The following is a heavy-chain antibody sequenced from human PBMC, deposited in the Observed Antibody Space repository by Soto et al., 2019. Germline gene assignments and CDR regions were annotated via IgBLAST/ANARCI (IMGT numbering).Heavy chain of an antibody. V-gene: IGHV1-18*01. D-gene: IGHD3-3*01. J-gene: IGHJ4*02. CDR1: GYTFTSYG. CDR2: ISAYNGNT. Sequence: GASVKVSCKASGYTFTSYGISWVRQAPGQGLEWMGWISAYNGNTNYAQKLQGRVTMTTDTSTSTAYMELRSLRSDDTAVYYCARAKFFGVVPRDFDYWGQGTLVTVSS. CDR3: ARAKFFGVVPRDFDY.